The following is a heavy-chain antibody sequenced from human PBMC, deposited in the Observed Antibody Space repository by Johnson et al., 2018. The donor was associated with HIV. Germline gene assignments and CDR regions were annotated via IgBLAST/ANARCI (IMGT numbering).Heavy chain of an antibody. CDR2: INWNGGST. CDR1: GFTFSSYA. CDR3: ARNPLFSAFDI. D-gene: IGHD3-10*02. J-gene: IGHJ3*02. Sequence: VQLVESGGGLVQPGGSLRLSCVASGFTFSSYAIHWARQAPGKGLEWVSSINWNGGSTGYADSVKGRFTISRDNAKNSLYLQMNSLRAEYTAVYYCARNPLFSAFDIWGQGTMVTVSS. V-gene: IGHV3-20*04.